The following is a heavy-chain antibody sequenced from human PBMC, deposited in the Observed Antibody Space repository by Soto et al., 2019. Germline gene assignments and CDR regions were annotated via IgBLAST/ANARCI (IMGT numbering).Heavy chain of an antibody. CDR3: ARVTPPPAEYDFWHGYYIHDY. CDR1: GGSISSGDYY. J-gene: IGHJ4*02. Sequence: SETLSLTCTVSGGSISSGDYYWSWIRQPPGKGLEWIGYIYYSGSTYYNPSLKSRVTISVDTSKNQFSLKLSSVTAADTAAYYCARVTPPPAEYDFWHGYYIHDYWGQGTLVTVSS. D-gene: IGHD3-3*01. CDR2: IYYSGST. V-gene: IGHV4-30-4*01.